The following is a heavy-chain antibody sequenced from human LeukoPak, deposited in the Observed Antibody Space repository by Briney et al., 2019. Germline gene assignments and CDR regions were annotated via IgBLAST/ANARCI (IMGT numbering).Heavy chain of an antibody. D-gene: IGHD1-1*01. Sequence: SETLSLTCTVSGGSISRSSYYWGCIRQPPGKGLEWIGSIHYSGIIYYNPSLKSRVTISVDTSKNHFSLKLSSVTAADTAVYYCARHLEVDFDLWGRGTLVTVSS. J-gene: IGHJ2*01. CDR1: GGSISRSSYY. CDR3: ARHLEVDFDL. CDR2: IHYSGII. V-gene: IGHV4-39*01.